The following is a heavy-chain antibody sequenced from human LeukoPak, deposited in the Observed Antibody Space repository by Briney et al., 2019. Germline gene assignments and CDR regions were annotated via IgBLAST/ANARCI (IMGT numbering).Heavy chain of an antibody. CDR2: IYYSGST. CDR1: GGSISSYY. CDR3: ARGKGAWYFDL. J-gene: IGHJ2*01. Sequence: SETLSLTCTVPGGSISSYYWSWIRQPPGKGLEWIGYIYYSGSTNYNPSLKSRVTISVDTSKNQFSLKLSSVTAADTAVYYCARGKGAWYFDLWGRGTLVTVSS. V-gene: IGHV4-59*01.